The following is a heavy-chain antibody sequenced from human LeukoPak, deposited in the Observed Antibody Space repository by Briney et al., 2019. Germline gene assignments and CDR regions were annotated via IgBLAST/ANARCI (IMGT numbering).Heavy chain of an antibody. CDR2: ISSSGSTI. Sequence: GGSLRLSCAASGFTLSDYYMSWIRQAPGKGLEWVSYISSSGSTIYYADSVKGRFTISRDNAKNSLYLQMNSLRAEDTAVYYCARDFSPHHVWGSYRFYWGQGTLVTVSS. CDR3: ARDFSPHHVWGSYRFY. CDR1: GFTLSDYY. D-gene: IGHD3-16*02. J-gene: IGHJ4*02. V-gene: IGHV3-11*01.